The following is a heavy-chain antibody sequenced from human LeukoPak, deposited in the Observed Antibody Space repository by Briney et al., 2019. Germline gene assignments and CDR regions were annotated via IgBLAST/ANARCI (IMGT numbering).Heavy chain of an antibody. CDR2: IYYSGST. D-gene: IGHD6-13*01. V-gene: IGHV4-59*08. Sequence: SETLSLTCTVSGGSISSYYWSWIRQPPGKGLEWIGYIYYSGSTNYNPSLKSRVTISVGTSKNQFSLKLSSVTAADTAVYYCARGFLAAAGTAWFDPWGQGTLVTVSS. CDR3: ARGFLAAAGTAWFDP. J-gene: IGHJ5*02. CDR1: GGSISSYY.